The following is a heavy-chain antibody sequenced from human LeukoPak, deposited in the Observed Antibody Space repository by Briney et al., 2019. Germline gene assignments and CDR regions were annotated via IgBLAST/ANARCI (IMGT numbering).Heavy chain of an antibody. CDR3: ARVIAAAGIDAFDI. J-gene: IGHJ3*02. Sequence: SETLSLTCTVSGGSVSSGSYYWSWIRQPPGKGLEWIGYIYDSGSTNYNPSLKSRVTISVDTSKNQFSLKLSSVTAADTAVYYCARVIAAAGIDAFDIWGQGTMVTVSS. CDR1: GGSVSSGSYY. D-gene: IGHD6-13*01. CDR2: IYDSGST. V-gene: IGHV4-61*01.